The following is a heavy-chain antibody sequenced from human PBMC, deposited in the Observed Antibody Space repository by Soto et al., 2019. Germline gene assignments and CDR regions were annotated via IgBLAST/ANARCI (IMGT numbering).Heavy chain of an antibody. V-gene: IGHV3-33*01. CDR3: ARNLGLAAGDDYYYVMDV. D-gene: IGHD6-13*01. CDR2: IWYDGSNT. CDR1: GFTFSSYG. J-gene: IGHJ6*02. Sequence: QVQLVESGGGVVQPGRSLRLSCAASGFTFSSYGMHWVRQAPGKGLEWVAVIWYDGSNTYYADSVKGRFTISRDNSKNPLYLQMNSVRAEDTAVYYCARNLGLAAGDDYYYVMDVLCQGPTVTLSS.